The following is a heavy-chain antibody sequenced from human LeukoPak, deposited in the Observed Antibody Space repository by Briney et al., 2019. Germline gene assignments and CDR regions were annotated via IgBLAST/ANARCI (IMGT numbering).Heavy chain of an antibody. CDR3: ARSAEGSFGSDY. V-gene: IGHV1-18*01. D-gene: IGHD3-3*01. Sequence: ASVKVSCKASGYTFTSYGISWVRQAPGQGLEWMGWISAYNGNTNYAQKLQGRVTITADESTSTAYMELSSLRSEDTAVYYCARSAEGSFGSDYWGQGTLVTVSS. J-gene: IGHJ4*02. CDR2: ISAYNGNT. CDR1: GYTFTSYG.